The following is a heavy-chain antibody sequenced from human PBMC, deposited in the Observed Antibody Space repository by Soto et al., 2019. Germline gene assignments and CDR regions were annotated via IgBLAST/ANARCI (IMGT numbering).Heavy chain of an antibody. J-gene: IGHJ6*02. CDR1: GGSISSSNW. CDR3: ARGHQIVVVPAAIWDYYYGMDV. D-gene: IGHD2-2*02. V-gene: IGHV4-4*02. CDR2: IYHSGST. Sequence: SETLSLTCAVSGGSISSSNWWSWVRQPPGKGLELIGEIYHSGSTNYNPSLKSRVTISVDKSKDQFSLKPSSVTAADTAVYYCARGHQIVVVPAAIWDYYYGMDVWGQGTTVTVSS.